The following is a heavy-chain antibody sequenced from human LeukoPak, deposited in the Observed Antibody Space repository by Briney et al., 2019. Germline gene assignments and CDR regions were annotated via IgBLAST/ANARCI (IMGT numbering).Heavy chain of an antibody. CDR1: GFTFSSYA. CDR2: ISGSGGST. D-gene: IGHD1-26*01. CDR3: ARDGDWVGGTIDY. Sequence: GGSLRLSCAASGFTFSSYAMSWVRQAPGKGLEWVSAISGSGGSTYYADSVKGRFTISRDNAKNTLYLQMNGLRAEDTAVYYCARDGDWVGGTIDYWGQGTLVTVSS. V-gene: IGHV3-23*01. J-gene: IGHJ4*02.